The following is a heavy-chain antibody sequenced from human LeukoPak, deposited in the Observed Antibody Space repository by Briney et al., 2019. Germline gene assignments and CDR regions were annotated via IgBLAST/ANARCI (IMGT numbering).Heavy chain of an antibody. CDR1: GYTFTSYG. CDR2: ISAYNGNT. V-gene: IGHV1-18*01. D-gene: IGHD3-10*01. CDR3: ARGGDAGRMDV. J-gene: IGHJ6*02. Sequence: GASVKVSCKASGYTFTSYGISWLRQAPGQGLEWMGWISAYNGNTNYAQKFQGRVTMTRSTSISTAYMELSSLRSEDTAVYYCARGGDAGRMDVWGQGTTVTVSS.